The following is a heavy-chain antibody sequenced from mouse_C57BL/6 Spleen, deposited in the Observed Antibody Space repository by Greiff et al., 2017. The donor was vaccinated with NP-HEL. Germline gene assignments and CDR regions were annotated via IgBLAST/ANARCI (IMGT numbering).Heavy chain of an antibody. Sequence: EVKLVESGPGLVKPSQSLSLTCSVTGYSITSGYYWNWIRQFPGNKLEWMGYISYDGSNNYNPSLKNRISITRDTSKNQFFLKLNSVTTEDTATYYCARGVTVDYWGQGTTLTVSS. CDR1: GYSITSGYY. J-gene: IGHJ2*01. CDR3: ARGVTVDY. D-gene: IGHD2-2*01. CDR2: ISYDGSN. V-gene: IGHV3-6*01.